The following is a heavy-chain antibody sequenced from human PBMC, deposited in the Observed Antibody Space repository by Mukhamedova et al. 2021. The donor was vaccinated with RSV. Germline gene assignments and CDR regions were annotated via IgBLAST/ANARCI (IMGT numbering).Heavy chain of an antibody. D-gene: IGHD4-23*01. V-gene: IGHV3-30-3*01. J-gene: IGHJ4*02. CDR2: ISADESIK. CDR3: ARTSVIISHFDY. Sequence: EWVAVISADESIKYYADSVKGRFTISRDKSRNTLYLQMSNLRAEDTAIYYCARTSVIISHFDYWGQGTLVTVSS.